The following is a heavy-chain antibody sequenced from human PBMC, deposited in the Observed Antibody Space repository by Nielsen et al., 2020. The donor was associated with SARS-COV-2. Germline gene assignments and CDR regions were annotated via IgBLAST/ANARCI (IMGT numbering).Heavy chain of an antibody. CDR3: ARGGVDTAMWVGYYGMDV. D-gene: IGHD5-18*01. CDR2: IGTAGDT. J-gene: IGHJ6*02. V-gene: IGHV3-13*01. CDR1: GFTFNSYD. Sequence: GGSLRLSCAASGFTFNSYDMHWVRQATGKGLEWVSAIGTAGDTYYPGSVKGRFTISRENAKNSLYLQMNSLRAGDTAVYYCARGGVDTAMWVGYYGMDVWGQGTTVTVSS.